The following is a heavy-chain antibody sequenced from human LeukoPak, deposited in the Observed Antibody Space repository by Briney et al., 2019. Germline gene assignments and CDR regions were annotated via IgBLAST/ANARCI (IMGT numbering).Heavy chain of an antibody. J-gene: IGHJ4*02. CDR3: ARGSRDGYNYGY. D-gene: IGHD5-24*01. CDR1: GFTFSSYS. Sequence: PGGSLRLSCAASGFTFSSYSMNWVRQAPGKGLEGVSSISSSSSYIYYAASVKDRFTISRDNAKNSLYLQMNSLRAEDTAVYYCARGSRDGYNYGYWGQGTLVTVSS. CDR2: ISSSSSYI. V-gene: IGHV3-21*01.